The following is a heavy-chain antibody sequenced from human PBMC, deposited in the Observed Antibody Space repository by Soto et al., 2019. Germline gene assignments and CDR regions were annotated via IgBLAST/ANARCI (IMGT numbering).Heavy chain of an antibody. V-gene: IGHV3-21*01. J-gene: IGHJ3*02. CDR3: ARVGGPDRGYAFDI. CDR1: GFTFSSYS. CDR2: ISSSSSYI. D-gene: IGHD3-3*01. Sequence: EVQLVESGGGLVKPGGSLRLSCAASGFTFSSYSMNWVRQAPGKGLEWVSSISSSSSYIYYADSVKGRFTISRDNAKNSLYLQMNSLRAEDTAVYYCARVGGPDRGYAFDIWGQGTMVTVSS.